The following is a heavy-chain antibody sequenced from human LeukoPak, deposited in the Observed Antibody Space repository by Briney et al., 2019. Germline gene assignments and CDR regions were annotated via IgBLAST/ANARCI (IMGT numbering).Heavy chain of an antibody. CDR3: ARESIAAAGNDYYGMDV. Sequence: GESLKISCKGSGYSFTSYWIGWVRQMPGKGLEWMGIIYPVDSDTRYSPSFQGQVTISADKSISTAYLQWSSLKASDTAMYYCARESIAAAGNDYYGMDVWGQGTTVTVSS. CDR2: IYPVDSDT. CDR1: GYSFTSYW. V-gene: IGHV5-51*01. D-gene: IGHD6-13*01. J-gene: IGHJ6*02.